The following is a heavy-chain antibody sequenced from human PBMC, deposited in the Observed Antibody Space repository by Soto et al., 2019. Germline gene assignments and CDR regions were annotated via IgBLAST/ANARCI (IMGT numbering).Heavy chain of an antibody. J-gene: IGHJ6*02. CDR2: IYHSGST. CDR1: GGSISSSNW. CDR3: ARDRGVTISLYGMDV. D-gene: IGHD3-9*01. V-gene: IGHV4-4*02. Sequence: SETLSLTXAVSGGSISSSNWWSWVRQPPGKGLEWIGEIYHSGSTNYNPSLKSRVTISVDKSKNQFSLKLSSVTAADKAVYYCARDRGVTISLYGMDVWGQGTTVTVSS.